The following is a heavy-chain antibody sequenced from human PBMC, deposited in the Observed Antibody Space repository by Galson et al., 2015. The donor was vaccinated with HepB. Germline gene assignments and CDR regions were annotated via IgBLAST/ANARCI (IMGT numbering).Heavy chain of an antibody. D-gene: IGHD6-25*01. J-gene: IGHJ4*02. CDR1: FSNYG. CDR2: IQYNGFTK. CDR3: ARNTPASGYHGLHY. V-gene: IGHV3-30*02. Sequence: FSNYGMHWVRQAPGKGLEWVAYIQYNGFTKYYGDSVTGRFTISRDNSKNTLYLQMNSLRPEDTALYHCARNTPASGYHGLHYGGQGTLVTVSS.